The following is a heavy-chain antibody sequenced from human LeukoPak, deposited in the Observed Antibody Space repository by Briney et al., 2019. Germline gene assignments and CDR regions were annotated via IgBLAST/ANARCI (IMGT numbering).Heavy chain of an antibody. CDR1: GFTFSDYW. CDR3: ARETRSAAFDY. Sequence: GGSLRLSCAASGFTFSDYWMTWVRQAPGKGLEWVAGINQHGSEKYYVDSVRGRFTISRDDAKNSVYLQMNSLRAEDTAVYYCARETRSAAFDYWGQGTLVTASS. CDR2: INQHGSEK. J-gene: IGHJ4*02. V-gene: IGHV3-7*03. D-gene: IGHD3-3*01.